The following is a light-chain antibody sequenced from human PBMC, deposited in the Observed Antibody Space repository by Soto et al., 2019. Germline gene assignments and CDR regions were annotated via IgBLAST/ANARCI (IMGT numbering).Light chain of an antibody. J-gene: IGKJ4*01. V-gene: IGKV3-20*01. CDR1: QSVISSY. CDR3: QQYGISPALT. Sequence: EIVLTQSPGTLSLSPGERATLSCRASQSVISSYFAWYQQKPGQAPRLLIYGASSRATSIADRFSGSGSGTDFTLTISRLEPEEFAVYYCQQYGISPALTFGGGTKVDIK. CDR2: GAS.